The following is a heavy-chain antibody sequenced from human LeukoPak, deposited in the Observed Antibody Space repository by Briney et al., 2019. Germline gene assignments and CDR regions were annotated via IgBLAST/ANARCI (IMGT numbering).Heavy chain of an antibody. D-gene: IGHD3-9*01. V-gene: IGHV3-73*01. J-gene: IGHJ4*02. Sequence: GGSLRLSCAASGFTFSGSAMHWVRQASGKGLEWVGRIRSKANSYATAYAASVKGRFTISRDDSKNTAYLQMNSLRAEDTAVYYCATLGSHYDILTGYYSSDFDFWGQGTLVTVSS. CDR2: IRSKANSYAT. CDR3: ATLGSHYDILTGYYSSDFDF. CDR1: GFTFSGSA.